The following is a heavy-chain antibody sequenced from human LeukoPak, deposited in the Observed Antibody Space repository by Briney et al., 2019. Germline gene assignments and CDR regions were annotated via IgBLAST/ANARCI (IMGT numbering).Heavy chain of an antibody. D-gene: IGHD1-26*01. V-gene: IGHV1-3*01. Sequence: ASVKVSCKASGYIFTRYAIYWVRQAPGQKLEWMGWINAASGNTKYSQSFQGRLTIARDTSANTAYMELNSLRSEDTAVYYCARALWELYYFDSWGQGTLVTVSS. CDR1: GYIFTRYA. CDR2: INAASGNT. J-gene: IGHJ4*02. CDR3: ARALWELYYFDS.